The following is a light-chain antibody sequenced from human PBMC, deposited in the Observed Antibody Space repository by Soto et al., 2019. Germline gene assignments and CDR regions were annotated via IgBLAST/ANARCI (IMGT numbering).Light chain of an antibody. J-gene: IGKJ1*01. CDR2: GAS. CDR3: QPDNTWPPWT. Sequence: VMSHWSGPRSIYTDEIAARCCRASQSVSNNYLAWYQQKPGQAPRLLIYGASNRATGIPDRFSGSGSGTEFTLTISSLQSEDFAVYYCQPDNTWPPWTSGQGTKVDI. V-gene: IGKV3D-15*01. CDR1: QSVSNN.